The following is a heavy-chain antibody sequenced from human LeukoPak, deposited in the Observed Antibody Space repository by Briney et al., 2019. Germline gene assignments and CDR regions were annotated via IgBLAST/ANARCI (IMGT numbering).Heavy chain of an antibody. CDR3: VKDFGRVRGTPDS. CDR2: ISGSGNGGSI. J-gene: IGHJ4*02. CDR1: GFVFSIYT. Sequence: GGSLRLSCSASGFVFSIYTMYWVRQAPGKGPEYVSTISGSGNGGSIYYADSAKGRFTISRDDSKSIVYLQMNGLRSEDTAVYYCVKDFGRVRGTPDSWGQGTLVTVSS. D-gene: IGHD2/OR15-2a*01. V-gene: IGHV3-64D*06.